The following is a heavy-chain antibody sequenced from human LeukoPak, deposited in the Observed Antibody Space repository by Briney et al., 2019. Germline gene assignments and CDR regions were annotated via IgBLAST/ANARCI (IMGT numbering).Heavy chain of an antibody. J-gene: IGHJ4*02. CDR3: VRKIGSPPSPGHFDY. CDR2: ISYDGNNR. V-gene: IGHV3-30*03. Sequence: GGSLRLSCAASGFTFSTYGMHWVRQAPGKGLEWVTFISYDGNNRKYADSVAGRFTISRDNSKNTLYLEMNSVRPEDTALYYCVRKIGSPPSPGHFDYWGQGTLVTVSS. D-gene: IGHD1-26*01. CDR1: GFTFSTYG.